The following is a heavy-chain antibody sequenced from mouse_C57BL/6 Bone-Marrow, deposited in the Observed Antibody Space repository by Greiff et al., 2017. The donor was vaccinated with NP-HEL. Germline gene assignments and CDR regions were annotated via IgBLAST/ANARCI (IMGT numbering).Heavy chain of an antibody. J-gene: IGHJ3*01. D-gene: IGHD2-4*01. CDR2: INPGSGGT. CDR1: GYAFTNYL. V-gene: IGHV1-54*01. Sequence: QVQLKESGAELVRPGTSVKVSCKASGYAFTNYLIEWVKQRPGQGLEWIGVINPGSGGTNYNEKFKGKATLTAEKSSSTAYMQLSSLTSEDSAVYFCARGGIYYDYAWFAYWGQGTLVTVSA. CDR3: ARGGIYYDYAWFAY.